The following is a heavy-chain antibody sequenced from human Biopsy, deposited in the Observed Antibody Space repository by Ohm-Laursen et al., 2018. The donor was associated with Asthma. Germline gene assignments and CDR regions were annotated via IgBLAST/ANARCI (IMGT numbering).Heavy chain of an antibody. D-gene: IGHD1-26*01. J-gene: IGHJ4*02. CDR3: ARGSSGGSYYTSLGY. CDR2: IYYSVST. CDR1: GGSISSGVYY. V-gene: IGHV4-31*03. Sequence: SDTLSLTCTVSGGSISSGVYYWSWIRQHPGKGLEWIGYIYYSVSTFYNPSLKSRVTMSVDTSKNQFSLKLNSVTAADTAVYCCARGSSGGSYYTSLGYWGQGTLVTVSS.